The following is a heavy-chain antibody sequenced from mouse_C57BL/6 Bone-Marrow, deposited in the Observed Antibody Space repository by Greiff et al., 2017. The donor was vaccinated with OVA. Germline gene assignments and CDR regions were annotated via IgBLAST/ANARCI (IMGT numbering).Heavy chain of an antibody. CDR2: IHPNSGST. CDR1: GYTFTSYW. Sequence: QVQLKQPGAELVKPGASVKLSCKASGYTFTSYWMHWVKQRPGQGLEWIGMIHPNSGSTNYNEKFKSKATLTVDKSSSTAYMQLSSLTSEDSAVYYCARGGFLAMDYWGQGTSVTVSS. J-gene: IGHJ4*01. V-gene: IGHV1-64*01. CDR3: ARGGFLAMDY. D-gene: IGHD3-1*01.